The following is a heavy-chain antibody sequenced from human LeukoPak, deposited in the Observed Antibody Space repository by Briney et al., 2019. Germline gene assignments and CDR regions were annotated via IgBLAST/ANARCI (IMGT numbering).Heavy chain of an antibody. J-gene: IGHJ4*02. V-gene: IGHV3-30-3*01. D-gene: IGHD3-16*02. CDR3: ARDLMITFGGVIVRPIDY. CDR1: GFTFSSYA. CDR2: ISYDGSNK. Sequence: PGGSLRLSCAASGFTFSSYATHWVRQAPGKGLEWVAVISYDGSNKYYADSVKGRFTISRDNSKNTLYLQMNSLRAEDTAVYYCARDLMITFGGVIVRPIDYWGQGTLVTVSP.